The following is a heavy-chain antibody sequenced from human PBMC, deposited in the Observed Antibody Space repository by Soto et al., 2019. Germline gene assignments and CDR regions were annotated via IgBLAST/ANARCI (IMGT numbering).Heavy chain of an antibody. Sequence: VQVVESGGGLVKPGGSLRLSCAVSGFTFNNVWMNWVRQAPGKGLEWVGHIKSKTDGGATDYPAHVKGRFTISRDDSKNTLYLQMNSLKTEDTAVYYCTTGRMDYYYYGLDVWGQGITVTVSS. J-gene: IGHJ6*02. V-gene: IGHV3-15*07. CDR2: IKSKTDGGAT. CDR3: TTGRMDYYYYGLDV. CDR1: GFTFNNVW. D-gene: IGHD2-15*01.